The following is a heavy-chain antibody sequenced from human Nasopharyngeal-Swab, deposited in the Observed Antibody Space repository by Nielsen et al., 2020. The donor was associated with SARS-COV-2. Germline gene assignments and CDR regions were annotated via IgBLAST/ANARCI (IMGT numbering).Heavy chain of an antibody. V-gene: IGHV4-34*01. CDR3: VQGREASTYYYFDL. J-gene: IGHJ2*01. Sequence: SETLSLTCAVSGGSLSGYQWSWIRQPPGKGLEWIAEIKYRGIADYNPSLRSRVTVSLDTSQKQVSLRLTSMTAADTAVYYCVQGREASTYYYFDLWGRGTLVTVSS. D-gene: IGHD1-26*01. CDR1: GGSLSGYQ. CDR2: IKYRGIA.